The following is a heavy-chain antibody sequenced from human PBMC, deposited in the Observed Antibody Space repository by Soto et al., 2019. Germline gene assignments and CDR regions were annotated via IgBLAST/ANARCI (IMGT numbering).Heavy chain of an antibody. CDR1: GGTFSSYA. Sequence: QVQLVQSGAEVKKPGSSVKVSCKASGGTFSSYAISWVRQAPGQGLEWMGGIIPIFGTANYAQKFQGRVTITADESTSTAYMELSSLRSEDTAVYYCARVGLRGSTRYFRQGIGFQHWGQGTLVTVSS. CDR2: IIPIFGTA. J-gene: IGHJ1*01. CDR3: ARVGLRGSTRYFRQGIGFQH. V-gene: IGHV1-69*01. D-gene: IGHD2-2*01.